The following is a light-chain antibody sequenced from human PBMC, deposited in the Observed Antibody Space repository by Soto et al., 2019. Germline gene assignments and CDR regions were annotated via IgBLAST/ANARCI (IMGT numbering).Light chain of an antibody. CDR3: SSFTSSTTPHVV. CDR2: EVS. J-gene: IGLJ2*01. Sequence: QSALTQPASVSGSPGQSITISCTGTSSDVGAYNYVSWYQQHPGKAPKLMIYEVSYRPSGVSDRFSGSRSGNTASLTISGLQAEDEANYYCSSFTSSTTPHVVFGGGTKLTVL. V-gene: IGLV2-14*01. CDR1: SSDVGAYNY.